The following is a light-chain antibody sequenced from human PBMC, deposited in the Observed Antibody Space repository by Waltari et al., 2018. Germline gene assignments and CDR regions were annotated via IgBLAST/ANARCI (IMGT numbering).Light chain of an antibody. V-gene: IGLV4-69*01. CDR1: SGHSSYA. J-gene: IGLJ3*02. CDR2: LNSDGSH. Sequence: QLVLTQSPSASASLGASVKLTCTLSSGHSSYAIAWHQQQPEKGPQYLMKLNSDGSHSKGDGIPDRVSGSSSGAERYLTISSLQSEDEADYYCQTWGTGIWVFGGGTKLTVL. CDR3: QTWGTGIWV.